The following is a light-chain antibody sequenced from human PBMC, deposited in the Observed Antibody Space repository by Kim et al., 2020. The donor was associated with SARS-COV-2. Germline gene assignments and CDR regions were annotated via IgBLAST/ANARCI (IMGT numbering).Light chain of an antibody. Sequence: EKVMTQSPATLSVSPGERATLSCRASQSVSSNLAWYQQKPGQAPRLLIYGASTRATGTPPTFSGSGSGTEFILTISSLQSEDFAIYYCQQYSNWPRTFGQGTKVDIK. V-gene: IGKV3-15*01. CDR2: GAS. CDR3: QQYSNWPRT. J-gene: IGKJ1*01. CDR1: QSVSSN.